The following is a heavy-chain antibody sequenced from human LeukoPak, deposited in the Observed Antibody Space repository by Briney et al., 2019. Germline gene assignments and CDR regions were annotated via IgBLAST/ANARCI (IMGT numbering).Heavy chain of an antibody. CDR2: ISSSGDTT. D-gene: IGHD2-21*02. CDR1: GFLMSDHY. V-gene: IGHV3-11*04. Sequence: NAGVSLRLSCEASGFLMSDHYMNWVRQAPGKGLEWLAYISSSGDTTYYAESVRGRFALSRDDGKNSLTLHMNGLRDDDTAVYYCARESTAFDYWGQGTLVTVSS. CDR3: ARESTAFDY. J-gene: IGHJ4*02.